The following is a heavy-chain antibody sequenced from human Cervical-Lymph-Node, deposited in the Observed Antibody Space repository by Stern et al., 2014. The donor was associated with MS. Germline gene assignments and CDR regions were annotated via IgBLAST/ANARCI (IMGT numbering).Heavy chain of an antibody. Sequence: VQLVESGAEVKKPGASVKVSCKASGNTFTGHYMHWVRQAPGQGIEWMGWINPRTGGRNYAQKLQARVTMTADTSISTAYMELSSLRSDDTAVYYCAKEELSTSSFDYWGQGTLVTVSS. CDR1: GNTFTGHY. D-gene: IGHD5-24*01. J-gene: IGHJ4*02. CDR3: AKEELSTSSFDY. V-gene: IGHV1-2*02. CDR2: INPRTGGR.